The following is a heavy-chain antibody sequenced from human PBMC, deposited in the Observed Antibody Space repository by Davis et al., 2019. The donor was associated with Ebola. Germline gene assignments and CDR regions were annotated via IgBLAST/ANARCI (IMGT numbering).Heavy chain of an antibody. J-gene: IGHJ6*02. Sequence: MPLETLSLTCTVSGGSISSYYWSWIRQPPGKGLEWIGYIYYSGSTNYNPSLKSRVTISADTSKNQLSLRMSSVTAADTAVYYCARQSAQEYGMDVWGQGTTVAVSS. V-gene: IGHV4-59*08. CDR1: GGSISSYY. CDR2: IYYSGST. CDR3: ARQSAQEYGMDV.